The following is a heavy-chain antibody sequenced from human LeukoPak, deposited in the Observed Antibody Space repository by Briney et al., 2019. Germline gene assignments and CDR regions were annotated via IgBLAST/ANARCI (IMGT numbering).Heavy chain of an antibody. D-gene: IGHD3-10*01. V-gene: IGHV4-34*01. CDR1: GGSFSGYY. Sequence: SETLSLTCAVYGGSFSGYYWSWIRQPPGKGLEWIGEINHSGSTNYNPSLKSRVTISVDTSKNQFSLKLSSVTAADTAVYYCAKYGSGSYPENYYMDVWGKGTTVTVSS. CDR2: INHSGST. J-gene: IGHJ6*03. CDR3: AKYGSGSYPENYYMDV.